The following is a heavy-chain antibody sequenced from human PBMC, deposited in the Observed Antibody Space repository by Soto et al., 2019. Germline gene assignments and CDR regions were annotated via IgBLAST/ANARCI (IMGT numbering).Heavy chain of an antibody. D-gene: IGHD6-13*01. V-gene: IGHV1-69*01. J-gene: IGHJ5*02. CDR3: ARDYGSSFWFDP. CDR1: GGTFSSYA. CDR2: IMPIFGTA. Sequence: QVQLVQSGAEVKKPGSSVKVSCKASGGTFSSYAISWVRQAPGQGLEWMGGIMPIFGTANYAQKFQGRVTITGDESTSTAYMELNSMRSEDPAVYYCARDYGSSFWFDPWGQRTLVTVSS.